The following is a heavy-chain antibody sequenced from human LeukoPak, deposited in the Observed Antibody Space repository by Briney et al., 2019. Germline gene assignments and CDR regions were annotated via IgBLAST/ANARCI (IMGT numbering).Heavy chain of an antibody. CDR2: ISAYNGNT. V-gene: IGHV1-18*01. CDR1: GYTFTSYG. J-gene: IGHJ3*02. D-gene: IGHD3-22*01. CDR3: ARSDYDSSGPNNPPYAFDI. Sequence: ASVKVSCKASGYTFTSYGISWVRQAPGQGLEWMGWISAYNGNTNYAQKLQGRVTMTTDTSTSTAYMELRSLRSDDTAVYYCARSDYDSSGPNNPPYAFDIWGQGTMVTVSS.